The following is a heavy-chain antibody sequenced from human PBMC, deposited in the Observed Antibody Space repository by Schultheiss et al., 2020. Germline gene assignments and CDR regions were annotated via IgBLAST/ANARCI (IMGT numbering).Heavy chain of an antibody. CDR2: ITGSGGIT. J-gene: IGHJ6*03. CDR1: GFTFSSYA. V-gene: IGHV3-23*01. CDR3: AMNMDV. Sequence: GALRLSCAASGFTFSSYALSWVRQTPGKGLEWVSAITGSGGITYYADSVKGRFTISRDNSRDTLYLQMNSLRAEDTAVYYCAMNMDVWGKGTTVTVSS.